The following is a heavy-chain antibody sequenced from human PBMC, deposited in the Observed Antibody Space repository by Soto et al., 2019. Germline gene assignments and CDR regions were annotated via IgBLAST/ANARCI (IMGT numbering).Heavy chain of an antibody. D-gene: IGHD6-25*01. Sequence: ASVKVSCKASGYTFTGYYMHWVRQAPGQGLEWMGWINPNSGGTNYAQKFQGRVTMTRDTSISTAYMELSRLRSDDTAAYYCARGPSIAARVDYWGQGTLVTVSS. J-gene: IGHJ4*02. CDR2: INPNSGGT. CDR3: ARGPSIAARVDY. CDR1: GYTFTGYY. V-gene: IGHV1-2*02.